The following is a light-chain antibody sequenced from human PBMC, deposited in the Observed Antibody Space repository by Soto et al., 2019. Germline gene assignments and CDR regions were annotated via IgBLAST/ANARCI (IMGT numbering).Light chain of an antibody. J-gene: IGLJ1*01. CDR1: SSDVGSYNL. Sequence: QSVLTQPASVSGSHVQSITITCTGTSSDVGSYNLVSWYQQHPGKAPKLMIYEVSKRPSGVSNRFSGSKSGNTASLTISGLQAEGEADYYCCSYAGSSTYVFGTGTKVTVL. CDR3: CSYAGSSTYV. V-gene: IGLV2-23*02. CDR2: EVS.